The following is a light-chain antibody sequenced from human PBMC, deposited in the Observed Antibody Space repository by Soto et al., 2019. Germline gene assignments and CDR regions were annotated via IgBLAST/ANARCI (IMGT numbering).Light chain of an antibody. CDR2: AAS. Sequence: DIQMTQSPSSVSASVGDRVTITGRASQDISSWLAWYQQTPGKAPKLMIYAASSLQGGVPSRFSGSGSGTEFTLPISSLQPEDFETYYCQQASSFPPTFGQGTRLEI. CDR3: QQASSFPPT. CDR1: QDISSW. J-gene: IGKJ5*01. V-gene: IGKV1-12*01.